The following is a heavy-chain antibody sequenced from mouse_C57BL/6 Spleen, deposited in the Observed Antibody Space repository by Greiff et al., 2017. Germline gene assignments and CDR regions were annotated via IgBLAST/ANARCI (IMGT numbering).Heavy chain of an antibody. V-gene: IGHV5-12*01. Sequence: DVHLVESGGGLVQPGGSLKLSCAASGFTFSDYYMYWVRQTPEKRLEWVAYISNGGGSTYYPDTVKGRFTISRDNAKNTLYLQMSRLKSEDTAMYYCARHDDGWGFAYWGQGTLVTVSA. CDR3: ARHDDGWGFAY. D-gene: IGHD2-3*01. J-gene: IGHJ3*01. CDR2: ISNGGGST. CDR1: GFTFSDYY.